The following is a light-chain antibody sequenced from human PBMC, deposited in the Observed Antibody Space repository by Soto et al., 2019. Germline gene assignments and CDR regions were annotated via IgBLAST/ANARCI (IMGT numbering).Light chain of an antibody. V-gene: IGLV2-14*03. Sequence: QSVLTQPASVSGSPGQSITISCAGTSSDIGGSNYVSWYQQHPGKAPKLMIYGVSNRPSGVSNRFSGSKFGNTASLTISGLQAEDEADYFCYSSRSSSSTFYVFGTGTKLTVL. J-gene: IGLJ1*01. CDR1: SSDIGGSNY. CDR2: GVS. CDR3: YSSRSSSSTFYV.